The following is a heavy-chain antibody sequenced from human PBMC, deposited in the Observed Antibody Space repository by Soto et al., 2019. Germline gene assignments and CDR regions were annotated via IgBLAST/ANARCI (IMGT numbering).Heavy chain of an antibody. V-gene: IGHV3-23*01. Sequence: GGSLSLTCVASGLTFGSRAKTWVRQAPAKGMEWVSAISGSRGSTYYADSVNGRCTITRDNSKNTLYLQMNSLRAEDTAVYYCAKDQYAAAAGFFDYWGQGTLVTDSS. CDR1: GLTFGSRA. D-gene: IGHD6-13*01. CDR2: ISGSRGST. CDR3: AKDQYAAAAGFFDY. J-gene: IGHJ4*02.